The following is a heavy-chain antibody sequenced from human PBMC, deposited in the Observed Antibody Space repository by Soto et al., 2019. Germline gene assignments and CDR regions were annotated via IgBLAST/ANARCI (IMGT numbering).Heavy chain of an antibody. Sequence: SETLSLPCTVSGGSISSSSYYWGWIRQPPGKGLEWIGSIYYSGSTYYNPSLKSRVTISVDTSKNQFSLTLSSVTAADTAVYYCPRPEGDRIHLTHALQMGGPETM. CDR2: IYYSGST. V-gene: IGHV4-39*01. J-gene: IGHJ3*01. CDR3: PRPEGDRIHLTHALQM. D-gene: IGHD1-26*01. CDR1: GGSISSSSYY.